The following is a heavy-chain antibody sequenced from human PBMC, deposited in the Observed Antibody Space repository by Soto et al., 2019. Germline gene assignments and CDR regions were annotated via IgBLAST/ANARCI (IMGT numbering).Heavy chain of an antibody. CDR3: AITSIDCSSTSCYAFDY. CDR1: GGSISSSSYY. V-gene: IGHV4-39*01. Sequence: PSETLSLTCTVSGGSISSSSYYWGWIRQPPGKGLEWIGSIYYSGSTYYNPSLKSRVTISVDTSKNQFSLKLSSVTAADTAVYYCAITSIDCSSTSCYAFDYWGPGTLVTVSS. CDR2: IYYSGST. D-gene: IGHD2-2*01. J-gene: IGHJ4*02.